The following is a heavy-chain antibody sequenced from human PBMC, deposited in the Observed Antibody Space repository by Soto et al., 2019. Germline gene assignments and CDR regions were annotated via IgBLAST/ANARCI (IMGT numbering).Heavy chain of an antibody. CDR2: VYDSGST. J-gene: IGHJ3*01. CDR3: VRQVGATGSYSYTV. V-gene: IGHV4-59*02. D-gene: IGHD1-26*01. Sequence: SPALPVTRTVTGAFVSTEYWHWGRQPLGKGLEWIGFVYDSGSTSYNSSLKSRLTISVDTSKNQFSLKLSSVTAADTAVYYCVRQVGATGSYSYTVWGQGTMVT. CDR1: GAFVSTEY.